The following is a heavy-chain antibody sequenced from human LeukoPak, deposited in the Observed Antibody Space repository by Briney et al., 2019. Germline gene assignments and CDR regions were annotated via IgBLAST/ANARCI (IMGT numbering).Heavy chain of an antibody. CDR1: GGTFSSYA. V-gene: IGHV1-69*06. Sequence: GASVKVSCKASGGTFSSYAISWVRQAPGQGLEWMGGIIPIFGTANYAQKFQGRVTITADKSTSTAYMELSSLRSEDTAVYYCARDSSGRRWLQLIYWGQGTLVTVSS. D-gene: IGHD5-24*01. CDR2: IIPIFGTA. J-gene: IGHJ4*02. CDR3: ARDSSGRRWLQLIY.